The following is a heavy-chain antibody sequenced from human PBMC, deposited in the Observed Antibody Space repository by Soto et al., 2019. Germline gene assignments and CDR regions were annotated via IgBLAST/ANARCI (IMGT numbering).Heavy chain of an antibody. J-gene: IGHJ4*02. CDR3: ARALPLGHGDY. Sequence: QVQLVQSGAEVKKPGSSVKVSCKASGGTFSSYAISWVRQAPRQGLEWMGGIIPIFGTANYAQKFQGRVTITADESTSTASMELSSLRSEDTAVYYCARALPLGHGDYWVQGTLVTVSS. V-gene: IGHV1-69*12. CDR1: GGTFSSYA. CDR2: IIPIFGTA. D-gene: IGHD2-15*01.